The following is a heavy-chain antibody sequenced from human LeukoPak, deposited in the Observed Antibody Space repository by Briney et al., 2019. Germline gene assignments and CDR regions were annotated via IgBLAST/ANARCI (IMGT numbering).Heavy chain of an antibody. CDR2: ITTSSTYI. V-gene: IGHV3-21*01. CDR1: GFTFNTYA. J-gene: IGHJ4*02. Sequence: RAGGSLRLSCAAAGFTFNTYAMAWVRQAPGKGLEWVSSITTSSTYIYYADSVKGRFTVSRDNAKNSLYLQMNSLRVADTAVYYCARGSRDCGSVTCYDFDNWGQGTLVTVSS. CDR3: ARGSRDCGSVTCYDFDN. D-gene: IGHD2-21*01.